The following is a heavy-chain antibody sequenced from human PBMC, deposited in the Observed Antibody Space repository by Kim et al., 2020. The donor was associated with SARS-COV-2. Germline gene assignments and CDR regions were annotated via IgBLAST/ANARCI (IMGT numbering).Heavy chain of an antibody. CDR2: ISYDGSNK. J-gene: IGHJ6*01. CDR1: GFTFSSYG. Sequence: GGSLRLSCAASGFTFSSYGMHWVRQAPGKGLEWVAVISYDGSNKYYADSVKGRFTISRDNSKNTLYLQMNSLRAEDTAVYYCAKNRIAAAGRPRGLYYY. CDR3: AKNRIAAAGRPRGLYYY. V-gene: IGHV3-30*18. D-gene: IGHD6-13*01.